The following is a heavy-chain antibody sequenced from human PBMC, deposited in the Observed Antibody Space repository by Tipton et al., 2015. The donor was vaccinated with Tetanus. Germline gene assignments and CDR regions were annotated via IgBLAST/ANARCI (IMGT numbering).Heavy chain of an antibody. D-gene: IGHD5-24*01. CDR3: ARDTYYQSHHYNYFDY. Sequence: SLRLSCTASGFAFDKYAMNWVRQAPGKGLEWVSGISGLGRTTDYADSVKGRFTISRDNSNGMVYLEMGSLRDEDTAVFYCARDTYYQSHHYNYFDYWGQGVRVTVSS. J-gene: IGHJ4*02. V-gene: IGHV3-23*01. CDR2: ISGLGRTT. CDR1: GFAFDKYA.